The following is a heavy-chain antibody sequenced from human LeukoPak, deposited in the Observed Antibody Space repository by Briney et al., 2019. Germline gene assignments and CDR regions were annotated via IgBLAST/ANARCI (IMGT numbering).Heavy chain of an antibody. CDR2: INHIGRT. Sequence: SATLSLTCSVSGQSFIGYCWTWIRQPPGRGLEWIGDINHIGRTHDNPSFKSRASISVDTSKNQFSLKLSSVTAADTGVYYCARDTGEDWYFDLCGRGTLVTVSS. D-gene: IGHD7-27*01. J-gene: IGHJ2*01. V-gene: IGHV4-34*04. CDR3: ARDTGEDWYFDL. CDR1: GQSFIGYC.